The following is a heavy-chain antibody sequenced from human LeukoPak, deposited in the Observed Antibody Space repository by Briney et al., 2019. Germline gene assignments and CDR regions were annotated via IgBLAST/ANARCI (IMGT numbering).Heavy chain of an antibody. CDR1: GGSISGYY. CDR3: ARIRRYDYDGFRPGWVYWYFDV. Sequence: PLETLSLTCTVSGGSISGYYWSWIRQPPGKGLEWIGFIYYNGSTNYNPSLKSRITISVDTSKNQFSLKLNSVTAADTAIFYCARIRRYDYDGFRPGWVYWYFDVWGRGTLVTVSS. CDR2: IYYNGST. D-gene: IGHD4-23*01. J-gene: IGHJ2*01. V-gene: IGHV4-59*01.